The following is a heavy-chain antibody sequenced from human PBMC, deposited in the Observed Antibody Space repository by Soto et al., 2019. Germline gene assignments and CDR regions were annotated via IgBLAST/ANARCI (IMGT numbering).Heavy chain of an antibody. CDR3: ASGVAVAWAIDS. CDR1: GYTFTSYD. J-gene: IGHJ4*02. V-gene: IGHV1-8*01. CDR2: MNPNSGNT. D-gene: IGHD6-19*01. Sequence: QVQLVQSGAEVKKPGASVKVSCKASGYTFTSYDINWVRQATGQGLEWMGWMNPNSGNTGYAQKFQGRVTMTRNTSMSTADMELSSLRSEDTAVYYCASGVAVAWAIDSWGQGTLVIGSS.